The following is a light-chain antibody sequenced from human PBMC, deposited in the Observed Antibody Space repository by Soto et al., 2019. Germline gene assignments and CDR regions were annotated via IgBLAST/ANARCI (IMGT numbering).Light chain of an antibody. CDR1: SGSIASSY. CDR3: CSYAGNTTFK. V-gene: IGLV2-23*02. CDR2: AVS. J-gene: IGLJ3*02. Sequence: LTQPHSVSESPGKTVTISCTRSSGSIASSYVHWYQQHPGKAPKLIIYAVSKRPSGVSTRFSGSKSGNTASLSISGLQAEDEADYYCCSYAGNTTFKFGGGTKVTVL.